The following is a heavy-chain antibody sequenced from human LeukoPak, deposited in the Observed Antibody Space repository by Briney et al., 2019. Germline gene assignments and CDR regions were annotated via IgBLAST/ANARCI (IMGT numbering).Heavy chain of an antibody. J-gene: IGHJ4*02. Sequence: PSQTLSLTCIVSGDSISSRGWYWSWIRQPPGEGLEWIGYISPSGSSFYSPFLKSRVTMSIDRSKNQSFLKLTSVTAADTAVYYCARGNCWSYFDYWGQGTLITVSS. V-gene: IGHV4-30-2*01. D-gene: IGHD1-7*01. CDR2: ISPSGSS. CDR3: ARGNCWSYFDY. CDR1: GDSISSRGWY.